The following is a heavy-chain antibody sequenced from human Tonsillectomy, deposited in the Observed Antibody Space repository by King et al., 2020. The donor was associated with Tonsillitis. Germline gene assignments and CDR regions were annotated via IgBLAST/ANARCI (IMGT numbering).Heavy chain of an antibody. Sequence: QLQESGPGLVKPSETLSLTCTVSGGSISSYYWSWIRQPPGKGLEWIGYIYYSGSTNYNSSLKSRVTISVDTSKNQFSLKLSSVTAADTAVYYCARRPNYYDSSGYWGGYAFDIWGQGTMVTVSS. D-gene: IGHD3-22*01. V-gene: IGHV4-59*08. J-gene: IGHJ3*02. CDR1: GGSISSYY. CDR2: IYYSGST. CDR3: ARRPNYYDSSGYWGGYAFDI.